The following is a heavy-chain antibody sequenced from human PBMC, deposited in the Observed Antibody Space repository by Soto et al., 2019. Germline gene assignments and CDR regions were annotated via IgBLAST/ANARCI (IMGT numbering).Heavy chain of an antibody. CDR3: PRFNSRSGTEYFNY. CDR1: GGSITSGGIY. V-gene: IGHV4-31*03. Sequence: QVKLQESGPGLVQPAQTLSLSCTVSGGSITSGGIYWSWLRQHPRQGLEWIGYIYHSVSTTYNPSLTSRVTISVDTSKDQVSLRVTSLTVADTAVYYCPRFNSRSGTEYFNYWGQGTLVTVCS. CDR2: IYHSVST. J-gene: IGHJ4*02. D-gene: IGHD6-19*01.